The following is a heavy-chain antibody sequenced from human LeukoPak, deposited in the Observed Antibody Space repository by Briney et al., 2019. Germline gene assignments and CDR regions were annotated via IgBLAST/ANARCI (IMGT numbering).Heavy chain of an antibody. CDR2: ISGSGGST. CDR1: GFTFSSYA. J-gene: IGHJ4*02. CDR3: AKVPTYSRVPGLFDY. V-gene: IGHV3-23*01. D-gene: IGHD6-13*01. Sequence: GGSLRLSCAASGFTFSSYAMSWVRQAPGKGLEWVSAISGSGGSTYYADTVKGRFTISRDNSKNTLYLQMNSLRAEDTAVYYCAKVPTYSRVPGLFDYWGQGTLVTVSS.